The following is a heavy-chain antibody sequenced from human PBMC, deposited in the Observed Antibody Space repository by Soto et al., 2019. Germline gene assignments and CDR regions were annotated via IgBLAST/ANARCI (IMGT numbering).Heavy chain of an antibody. V-gene: IGHV3-23*04. CDR3: VRDGYKMSDFWSAFASD. CDR1: GFTFSSSP. J-gene: IGHJ4*02. CDR2: IRKDGGST. D-gene: IGHD3-3*01. Sequence: EVQLVQSGGGFVQPGGSLRLSCAASGFTFSSSPMSWVRQVPGKGLEWISAIRKDGGSTYYRDSVKGRFTISRDNSKNTSPLRMKNLRAEDTAIYCGVRDGYKMSDFWSAFASDWGQGALVIVSS.